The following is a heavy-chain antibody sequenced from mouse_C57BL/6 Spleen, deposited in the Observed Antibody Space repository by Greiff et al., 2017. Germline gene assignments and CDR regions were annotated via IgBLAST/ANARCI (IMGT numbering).Heavy chain of an antibody. D-gene: IGHD1-1*01. V-gene: IGHV6-6*01. CDR1: GFTFSDAW. CDR2: IRNKANNHAT. CDR3: TGPTVDYAMDY. Sequence: DVMLVESGGGLVQPGGSMTLSCAASGFTFSDAWMDWVRQSPEKGLEWVAEIRNKANNHATYYAESVKGRFTISRDDSKSSVYLQMNSLRAEDTGIYYCTGPTVDYAMDYWGQGTSVTVSS. J-gene: IGHJ4*01.